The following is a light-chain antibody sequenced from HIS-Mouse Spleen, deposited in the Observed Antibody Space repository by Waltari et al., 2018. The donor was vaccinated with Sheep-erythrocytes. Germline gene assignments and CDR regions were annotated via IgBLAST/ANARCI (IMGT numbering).Light chain of an antibody. CDR3: CSYAGSSTPWV. V-gene: IGLV1-44*01. CDR1: SSNIGSNT. CDR2: EGS. J-gene: IGLJ3*02. Sequence: QSVLTQPPSASGTPGQRVTISCSGSSSNIGSNTVNWYQQLPGTAPKPMIYEGSKRPSGVSNRFSGSKAGNTASLTISGLQAEDEADYYCCSYAGSSTPWVFGGGTKLTVL.